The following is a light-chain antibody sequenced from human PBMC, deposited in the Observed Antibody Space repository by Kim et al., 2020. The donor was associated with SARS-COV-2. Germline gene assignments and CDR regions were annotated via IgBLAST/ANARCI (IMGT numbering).Light chain of an antibody. V-gene: IGLV3-19*01. CDR3: NSRDSSDNHRDV. CDR2: GKN. CDR1: SLRRFY. J-gene: IGLJ1*01. Sequence: SALPQDPAVSVALGQAVRITCQGDSLRRFYASWYQQRPGQAPRLVIYGKNSRPSGIPDRFSGSTSGNTAVLTITGAQAEDEADYYCNSRDSSDNHRDVFGAGTQLTVL.